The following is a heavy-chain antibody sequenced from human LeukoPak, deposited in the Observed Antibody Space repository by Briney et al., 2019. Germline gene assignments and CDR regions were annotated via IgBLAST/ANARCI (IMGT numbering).Heavy chain of an antibody. V-gene: IGHV5-51*01. CDR3: ANEYCSGGNCYFDY. CDR1: EYSFATYW. J-gene: IGHJ4*02. Sequence: GESLKISCKGSEYSFATYWIGWVRQMPGQGLEWMGIIFPGDSDTRYSPSFQGQVTISADKSISTAYLQWRSLKASDTAIYYCANEYCSGGNCYFDYWGQGTLVTVSS. CDR2: IFPGDSDT. D-gene: IGHD2-15*01.